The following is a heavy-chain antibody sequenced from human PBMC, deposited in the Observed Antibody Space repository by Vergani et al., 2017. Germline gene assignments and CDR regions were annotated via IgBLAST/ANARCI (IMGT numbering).Heavy chain of an antibody. J-gene: IGHJ4*02. CDR2: IRYDGSNK. D-gene: IGHD3-10*01. CDR1: GFTFSSYG. CDR3: AKERITMVRGVIITPYFDY. Sequence: QVQLVESGGGVVQPGGSLRLSCAASGFTFSSYGMHWVRQAPGTGLEWVAFIRYDGSNKYYADSVKGRFTISRDNSKNTLYLQMNSLRAEDTAVYYCAKERITMVRGVIITPYFDYWGQGTLVTVSS. V-gene: IGHV3-30*02.